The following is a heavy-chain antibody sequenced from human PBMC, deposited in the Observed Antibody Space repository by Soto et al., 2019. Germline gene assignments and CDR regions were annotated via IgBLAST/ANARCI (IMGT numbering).Heavy chain of an antibody. V-gene: IGHV3-72*01. CDR1: GFTFSDHH. J-gene: IGHJ4*02. Sequence: PGGSLRLSCAASGFTFSDHHMDWVRQAPGKGLEWVGRARNKAHGYTTAYAASLKGRFTISRDDSKNSLSLQMNSLKTEDTAVYFCARLMSTSFHLWGPGTLLTVSS. CDR2: ARNKAHGYTT. CDR3: ARLMSTSFHL. D-gene: IGHD2-8*01.